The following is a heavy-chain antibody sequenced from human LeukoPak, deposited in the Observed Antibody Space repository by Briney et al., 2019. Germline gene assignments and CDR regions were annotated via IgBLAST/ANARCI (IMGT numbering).Heavy chain of an antibody. CDR2: INHSGST. D-gene: IGHD6-13*01. CDR1: GGSFSGYY. Sequence: SETLSLTCAVYGGSFSGYYWSWIRQPPGKGLEWIGEINHSGSTNYNPSLKSRVTISVDTSKNQFSLKLSSVTAADTAVYYCASHIIAAAGGGDYWGQGTLVTVSS. J-gene: IGHJ4*02. V-gene: IGHV4-34*01. CDR3: ASHIIAAAGGGDY.